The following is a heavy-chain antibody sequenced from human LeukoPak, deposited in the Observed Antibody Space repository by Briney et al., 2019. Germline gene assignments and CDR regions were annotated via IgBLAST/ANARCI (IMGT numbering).Heavy chain of an antibody. CDR2: IRGSGSNT. CDR1: GFTFSSYG. D-gene: IGHD6-13*01. V-gene: IGHV3-23*01. Sequence: GGSLRLSCAASGFTFSSYGMSWVRQAPGKGLEWVSGIRGSGSNTDYVGSVKGRFSISRDNSKNTLYLQMNSLRAGDTAVYYCAKRHSTSWYYFEHWGQGTLVTVSS. J-gene: IGHJ4*02. CDR3: AKRHSTSWYYFEH.